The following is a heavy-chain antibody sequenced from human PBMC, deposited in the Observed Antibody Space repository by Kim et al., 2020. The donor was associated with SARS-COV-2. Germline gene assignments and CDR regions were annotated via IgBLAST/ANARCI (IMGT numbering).Heavy chain of an antibody. CDR2: ITKDGSAA. J-gene: IGHJ4*01. CDR3: MRAPGTY. Sequence: GGSLRLSCVASGFIIRNFCLNWVRQPPGKGLEWVGNITKDGSAAYYADSVKGRFTISRDNAKNTLYLQMNSLSAEDTAVYYCMRAPGTYLGHGTLVIVSS. D-gene: IGHD3-10*01. CDR1: GFIIRNFC. V-gene: IGHV3-7*01.